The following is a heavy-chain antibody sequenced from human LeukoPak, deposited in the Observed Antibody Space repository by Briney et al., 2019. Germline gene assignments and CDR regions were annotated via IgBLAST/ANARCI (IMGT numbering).Heavy chain of an antibody. D-gene: IGHD3-16*01. CDR2: INPNSGGT. CDR1: GYTFTGYY. CDR3: ARGAEGENDY. J-gene: IGHJ4*02. V-gene: IGHV1-2*06. Sequence: ASVKVSCKASGYTFTGYYMHWVRQAPGQGLEWMERINPNSGGTNDAQKFQGRVTMTRDTTISTAYMELSRLRSDDTAVYYCARGAEGENDYWGQGTLVTVSS.